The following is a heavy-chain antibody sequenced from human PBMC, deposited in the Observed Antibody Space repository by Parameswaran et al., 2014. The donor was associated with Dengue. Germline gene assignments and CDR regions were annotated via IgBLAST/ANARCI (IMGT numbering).Heavy chain of an antibody. CDR2: INHSGST. V-gene: IGHV4-34*01. J-gene: IGHJ6*02. D-gene: IGHD2-2*01. Sequence: RWIRQPPGKGLEWIGEINHSGSTNYNPSLKSRVTISVDTSKNQFSLKLSSVTAADTAVYYCARVRVGTYQLQQIRYYYYYYGMDVWGQGTTVTVSS. CDR3: ARVRVGTYQLQQIRYYYYYYGMDV.